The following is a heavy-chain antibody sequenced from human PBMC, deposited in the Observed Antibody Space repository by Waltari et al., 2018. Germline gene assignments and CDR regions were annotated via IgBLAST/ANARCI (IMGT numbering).Heavy chain of an antibody. CDR1: GFTVSSNY. CDR3: ARGAASLYYYYYYYMDV. CDR2: INSGGTT. V-gene: IGHV3-53*02. Sequence: EVQLVETGGGLIQPGGSLRLSCAASGFTVSSNYMSWVRQAPGKGLEWVSVINSGGTTYYADPVKGRFTISRDNAKNTLYLQMNSLRAEDTAVYYCARGAASLYYYYYYYMDVWGKGTTVTVSS. J-gene: IGHJ6*03.